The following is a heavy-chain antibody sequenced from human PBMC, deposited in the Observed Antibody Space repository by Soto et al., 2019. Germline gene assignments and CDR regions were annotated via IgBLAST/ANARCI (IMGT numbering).Heavy chain of an antibody. V-gene: IGHV6-1*01. D-gene: IGHD3-16*01. CDR1: GDSVSSNSAA. CDR3: ARDSPPHYDYVWGSYRYFDL. CDR2: TYYRSKWYN. Sequence: SQTLSLTCAISGDSVSSNSAAWNWIRQSPSRGLEWLGRTYYRSKWYNDYAVSVKSRITINPDTSKNQFSLQLDSVTPEDTAVYYCARDSPPHYDYVWGSYRYFDLWGRGTLVTVS. J-gene: IGHJ2*01.